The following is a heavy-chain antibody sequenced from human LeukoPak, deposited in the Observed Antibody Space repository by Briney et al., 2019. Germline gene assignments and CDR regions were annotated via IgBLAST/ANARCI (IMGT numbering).Heavy chain of an antibody. V-gene: IGHV1-8*01. D-gene: IGHD3-22*01. Sequence: ASVKVSCKASGYTFTSYDINWVRQATGQGLEWMGWMNPKSGNTGPAQKFQGRVTMTRDTAIRTAYMELSSLTSEDTAVYYCARVRRYYYDSSVKGAFDIWGQGTMVTVS. CDR1: GYTFTSYD. CDR2: MNPKSGNT. CDR3: ARVRRYYYDSSVKGAFDI. J-gene: IGHJ3*02.